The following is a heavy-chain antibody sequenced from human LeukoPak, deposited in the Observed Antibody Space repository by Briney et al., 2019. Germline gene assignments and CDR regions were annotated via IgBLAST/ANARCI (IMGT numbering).Heavy chain of an antibody. CDR2: ISISGGST. Sequence: GGSLRLSCAASGFTFRNSWMSWVRQAPGKGLEWVSGISISGGSTYYADSVKGRFTISRDNSKNTLYLQMNSLRAEDTAVYYVFLNLHYWGQGILVTVSS. V-gene: IGHV3-23*01. J-gene: IGHJ4*02. CDR3: FLNLHY. CDR1: GFTFRNSW. D-gene: IGHD2-21*01.